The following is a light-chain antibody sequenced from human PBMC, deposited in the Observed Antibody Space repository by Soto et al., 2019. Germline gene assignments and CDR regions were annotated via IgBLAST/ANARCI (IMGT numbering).Light chain of an antibody. Sequence: ETVLTQSPATLSLSPGEGATLSCRASQSVGSALAWYQQKPGQAPRLLIHDVSIRATGVPARFSGSGPGTGFTLTISNLESEDFVVYYWHHRSSWPATVGQGAKV. CDR2: DVS. CDR1: QSVGSA. CDR3: HHRSSWPAT. J-gene: IGKJ1*01. V-gene: IGKV3-11*01.